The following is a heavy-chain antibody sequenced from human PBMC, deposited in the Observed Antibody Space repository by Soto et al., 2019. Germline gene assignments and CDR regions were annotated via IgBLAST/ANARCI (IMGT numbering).Heavy chain of an antibody. CDR2: IYTSGST. V-gene: IGHV4-4*07. D-gene: IGHD6-13*01. J-gene: IGHJ5*02. CDR1: GGSISSYY. Sequence: QVQLQESGPGLVKPSETLSLTCTVSGGSISSYYWSWIRQPAGKGLEWIGRIYTSGSTNYNPSLKSRVTMSVDTSKNQFSLKLSSVTAADTAVYYCARQIRSSSWYWFDPWGQGTLVTVSS. CDR3: ARQIRSSSWYWFDP.